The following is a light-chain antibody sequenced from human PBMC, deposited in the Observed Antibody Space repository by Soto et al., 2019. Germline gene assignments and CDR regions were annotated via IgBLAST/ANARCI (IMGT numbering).Light chain of an antibody. J-gene: IGLJ7*01. Sequence: QSALTQPASVSGSPGQSITITCTGTRRDVGGYNYVSWYQQYPGKSPKLLIFEVTHRPSGVSTRFSGSKSGNTASLAISGLQAEDEADYYCSSYTISNTLPFVFGTGTQLTVL. CDR2: EVT. CDR3: SSYTISNTLPFV. CDR1: RRDVGGYNY. V-gene: IGLV2-14*01.